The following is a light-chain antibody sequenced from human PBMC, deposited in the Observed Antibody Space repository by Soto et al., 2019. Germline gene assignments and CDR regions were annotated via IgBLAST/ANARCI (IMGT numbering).Light chain of an antibody. CDR3: SSYASSGAVV. V-gene: IGLV2-14*01. CDR1: SSDVGAYNY. Sequence: QSALTQPASVSGSPGQPITISCTGTSSDVGAYNYVSWYQLHPGKAPKLTIYEVNNRPSGVSHRFSGSKSGNTASLTFSGLQPEDEADYYCSSYASSGAVVFGGGTKLTVL. J-gene: IGLJ3*02. CDR2: EVN.